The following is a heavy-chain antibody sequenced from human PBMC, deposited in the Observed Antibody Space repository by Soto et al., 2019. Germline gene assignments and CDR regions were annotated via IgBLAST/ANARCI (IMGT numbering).Heavy chain of an antibody. CDR2: IKSGGNT. V-gene: IGHV3-66*01. J-gene: IGHJ6*02. CDR3: VRENYYYGMDV. Sequence: EVQLVESGGGLVQPGGSLRLSCAASGFTVSTDWMYWVRQAPGKGLEWGSVIKSGGNTNYADSVEGRFSISRDNSKNTVYLQMNSLRGEDTAVYYCVRENYYYGMDVWGQGTRVTVSS. CDR1: GFTVSTDW.